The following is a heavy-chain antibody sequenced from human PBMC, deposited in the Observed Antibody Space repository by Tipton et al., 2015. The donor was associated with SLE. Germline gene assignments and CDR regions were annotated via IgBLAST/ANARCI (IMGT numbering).Heavy chain of an antibody. Sequence: RSLRLSCAASGFTFRKFSMHWVRQAPGKSLEWVAVMSFDGVSEHYADSVKGRFTISRDNSIDMLYLQMNRMKIEDTAVYYCAGPIGAAADVHDYWGQGTLVTVSS. D-gene: IGHD6-13*01. J-gene: IGHJ4*02. V-gene: IGHV3-30*04. CDR2: MSFDGVSE. CDR1: GFTFRKFS. CDR3: AGPIGAAADVHDY.